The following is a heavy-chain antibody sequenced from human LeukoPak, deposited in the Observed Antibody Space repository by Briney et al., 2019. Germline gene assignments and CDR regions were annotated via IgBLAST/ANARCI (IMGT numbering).Heavy chain of an antibody. V-gene: IGHV3-21*01. CDR1: SFTFSSYS. Sequence: TAGRSLRLSCPASSFTFSSYSMNWVRQAPGKWMECVSSISSSSTYIYYAHSVKGRFTISTDNTTNSLYLRMTSLTTKHTSVYYCAITSGRYYSWLDPWGQGTLVTVSS. D-gene: IGHD3-10*01. CDR2: ISSSSTYI. CDR3: AITSGRYYSWLDP. J-gene: IGHJ5*02.